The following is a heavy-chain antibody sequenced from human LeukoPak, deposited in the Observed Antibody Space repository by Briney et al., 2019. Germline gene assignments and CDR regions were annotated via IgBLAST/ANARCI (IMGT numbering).Heavy chain of an antibody. J-gene: IGHJ4*02. CDR3: ARANPPGISFFDY. CDR1: GFTFSTYS. V-gene: IGHV3-21*06. Sequence: PGGSLRLSCAGSGFTFSTYSMNWVRQAPGKGLEWVSSISGSSGSIYYADSVKDRFTISRDNAENSLYLQMNSLRAEDTAVCYCARANPPGISFFDYWGQGALVTVSS. CDR2: ISGSSGSI. D-gene: IGHD3-16*02.